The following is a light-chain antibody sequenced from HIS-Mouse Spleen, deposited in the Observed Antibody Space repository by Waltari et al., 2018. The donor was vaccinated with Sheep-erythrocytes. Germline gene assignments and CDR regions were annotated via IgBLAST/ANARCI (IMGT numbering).Light chain of an antibody. V-gene: IGLV1-51*01. CDR2: DNN. CDR1: SSNIGNNY. Sequence: QSVLTQPPSVSAAPGQKVTISCSGSSSNIGNNYVSWYQQLPGTAPKLLIYDNNKRPSGSPARFAGSKYGTSATLGITGLQTGDEADYYCGTWDSSLSAGRVFGGGTKLTVL. CDR3: GTWDSSLSAGRV. J-gene: IGLJ3*02.